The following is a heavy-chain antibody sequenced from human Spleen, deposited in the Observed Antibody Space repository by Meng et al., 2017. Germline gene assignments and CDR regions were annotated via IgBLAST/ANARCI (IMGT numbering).Heavy chain of an antibody. CDR2: ISYDGSNK. CDR1: GFTFSSYA. Sequence: QVQLVESGGGVVQPGRSLRLSCAASGFTFSSYAMHWVRQAPGKGLEWVAVISYDGSNKYYADSVKGRFTISRDSARNTLYLQMNTLRVEDTAVYYCVRDFGGNSDYWGQGTLVTVSS. D-gene: IGHD2-21*01. CDR3: VRDFGGNSDY. V-gene: IGHV3-30-3*01. J-gene: IGHJ4*02.